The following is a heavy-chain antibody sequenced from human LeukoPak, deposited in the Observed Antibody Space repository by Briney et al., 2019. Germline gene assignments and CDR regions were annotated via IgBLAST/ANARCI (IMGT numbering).Heavy chain of an antibody. D-gene: IGHD2-15*01. CDR3: ATQPCSGGRCYLDN. J-gene: IGHJ4*02. Sequence: DPGGSLRLSCAASGFTFSSYAMHWVRQAPGKGLEWVAVISYDGSNKYYADSVKGRFTMSRDNSKNTLFLQMNSLRAEDTAVYYCATQPCSGGRCYLDNWGQGTLVTVSS. CDR1: GFTFSSYA. V-gene: IGHV3-30*04. CDR2: ISYDGSNK.